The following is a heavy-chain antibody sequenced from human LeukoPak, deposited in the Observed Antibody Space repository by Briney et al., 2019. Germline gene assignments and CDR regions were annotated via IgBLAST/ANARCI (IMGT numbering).Heavy chain of an antibody. J-gene: IGHJ4*02. D-gene: IGHD5-24*01. CDR1: GGTFSSYA. V-gene: IGHV1-69*05. Sequence: SVKVSCKASGGTFSSYAISWVRQAPGQGLEWMGGIIPIFGTANYAQKFQGRVTITTDESTGTAYMELSSLRSEDTAVYYCAARWLRRIDYWGQGTLVTVSS. CDR3: AARWLRRIDY. CDR2: IIPIFGTA.